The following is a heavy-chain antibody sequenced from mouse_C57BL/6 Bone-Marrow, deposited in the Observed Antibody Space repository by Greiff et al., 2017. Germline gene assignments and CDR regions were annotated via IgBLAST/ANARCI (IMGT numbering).Heavy chain of an antibody. CDR2: MHPNGGSP. CDR3: ARSYDYDDCTMDY. Sequence: QVQLTQPGAELVKPGASVKLSCKASGYTFTNYWMHWVKQRPGQGLEWIGMMHPNGGSPDYNEKFKSEATLSVDKSSRTAYMELSSLTSEDSAVYYCARSYDYDDCTMDYWGQGTSVTVSS. J-gene: IGHJ4*01. D-gene: IGHD2-4*01. V-gene: IGHV1-64*01. CDR1: GYTFTNYW.